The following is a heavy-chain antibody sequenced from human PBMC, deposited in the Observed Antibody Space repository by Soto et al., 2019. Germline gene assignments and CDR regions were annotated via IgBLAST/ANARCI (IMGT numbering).Heavy chain of an antibody. V-gene: IGHV4-30-4*01. J-gene: IGHJ6*02. CDR2: IYYSGST. Sequence: SETLSLTCTVSGGSISSGDYYWSWIRQPPGKGLEWIGYIYYSGSTYYNPSLKSRVTISVDTSKNQFSLKLSSVTAADTAVYYCARDQRITIFGAGQGDYYYYYGMDVWGQGTTVTVSS. CDR1: GGSISSGDYY. CDR3: ARDQRITIFGAGQGDYYYYYGMDV. D-gene: IGHD3-3*01.